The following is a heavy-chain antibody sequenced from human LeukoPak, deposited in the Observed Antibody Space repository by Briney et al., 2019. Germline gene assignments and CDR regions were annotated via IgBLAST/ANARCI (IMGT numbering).Heavy chain of an antibody. Sequence: GGSLRLSCAASGFTFSDYYMSWIRQAPGKGLKWVSFISSSGSTIYYADSVKGRFTISRDNAKNSLYLQMNSLRAEDTAVYYCARDRGTYYDILTGYSASGDFDYWGQGTLVTVSS. CDR2: ISSSGSTI. CDR1: GFTFSDYY. V-gene: IGHV3-11*04. CDR3: ARDRGTYYDILTGYSASGDFDY. D-gene: IGHD3-9*01. J-gene: IGHJ4*02.